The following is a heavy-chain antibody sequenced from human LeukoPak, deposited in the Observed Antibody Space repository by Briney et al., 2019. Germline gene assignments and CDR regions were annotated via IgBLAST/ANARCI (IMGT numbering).Heavy chain of an antibody. V-gene: IGHV3-11*04. CDR3: ARWNVVPAAMPGGKDGGYDSTGMDV. J-gene: IGHJ6*02. Sequence: PGGSLRLSCAASGFTFSDYYMSWIRQAPGKGLEWVSYISSSGSTIYYADSVKGRFTISRDNAKNSLYLQMNSLRAEDTAVYYCARWNVVPAAMPGGKDGGYDSTGMDVWGQGTTVTVSS. D-gene: IGHD2-2*01. CDR1: GFTFSDYY. CDR2: ISSSGSTI.